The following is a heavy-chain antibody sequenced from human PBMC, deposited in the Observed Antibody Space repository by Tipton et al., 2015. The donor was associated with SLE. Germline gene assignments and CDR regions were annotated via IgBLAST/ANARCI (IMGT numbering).Heavy chain of an antibody. Sequence: SLRLSCAASGFTFDDYTMHWVRQAPGKGLEWVSYISSSSSTIYYADSVKGRFTISRDNAKNSLYLQMNSLRAEDTAVYYCARPDYYDSSARGAFDIWGQGTMVTVSS. J-gene: IGHJ3*02. CDR1: GFTFDDYT. V-gene: IGHV3-48*01. CDR2: ISSSSSTI. D-gene: IGHD3-22*01. CDR3: ARPDYYDSSARGAFDI.